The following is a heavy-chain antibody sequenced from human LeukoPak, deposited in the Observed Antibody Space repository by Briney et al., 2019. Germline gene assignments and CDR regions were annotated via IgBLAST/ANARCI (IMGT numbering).Heavy chain of an antibody. CDR3: ARAVGSSLPYFDY. D-gene: IGHD6-6*01. Sequence: QPGGSLRLSCAASGFTFSSYAMSWVRQAPGMGLEWVSAISGSGGSTYYADSVKGRFTISRDNSKNTLYLQMNSLRAEDTAVYYCARAVGSSLPYFDYWGQGTLVTVSS. V-gene: IGHV3-23*01. J-gene: IGHJ4*02. CDR1: GFTFSSYA. CDR2: ISGSGGST.